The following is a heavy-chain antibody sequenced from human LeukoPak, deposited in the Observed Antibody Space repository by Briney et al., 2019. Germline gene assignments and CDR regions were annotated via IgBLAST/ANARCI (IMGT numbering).Heavy chain of an antibody. CDR2: INQGGSEK. CDR3: ARAGEVSAYDLLDY. J-gene: IGHJ4*02. Sequence: PGGSLRLSCAASGFTFSSFWRSWVRQAPGKGLEWVANINQGGSEKYYVDSVKGRFTISRDNAKNSVYLQMNSLIAEDTAVYYCARAGEVSAYDLLDYWGQGTLVTVSS. D-gene: IGHD5-12*01. CDR1: GFTFSSFW. V-gene: IGHV3-7*01.